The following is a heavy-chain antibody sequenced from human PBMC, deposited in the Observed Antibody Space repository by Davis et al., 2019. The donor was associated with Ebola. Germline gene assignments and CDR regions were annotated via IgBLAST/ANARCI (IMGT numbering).Heavy chain of an antibody. V-gene: IGHV1-3*04. CDR1: GYTFTSYA. CDR3: ARELPDVWSGNFFDY. CDR2: INTAKGNT. D-gene: IGHD3-3*01. Sequence: ASVKVSCKASGYTFTSYAMHWVRQAPGQRLEWMGWINTAKGNTKYSEKFQGRVTITRDTSASTAYMELSSLRSEDTALYYCARELPDVWSGNFFDYWGQGTQVTVSS. J-gene: IGHJ4*02.